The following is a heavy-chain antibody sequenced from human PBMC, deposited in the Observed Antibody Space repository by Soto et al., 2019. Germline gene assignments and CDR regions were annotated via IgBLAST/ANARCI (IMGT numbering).Heavy chain of an antibody. V-gene: IGHV3-7*01. CDR1: GSTFSSYW. Sequence: EVQLVESGGGLVQPGGSMRLSCVASGSTFSSYWMSWVRQAPGKGLEWVANINQDGSEEYYVDSVKGRFTISRDNAKNLPYLQMNSLRAEDTAVYFCARDVQWVGLVNWFDPWGQGTQVTVSS. J-gene: IGHJ5*02. CDR2: INQDGSEE. CDR3: ARDVQWVGLVNWFDP. D-gene: IGHD6-19*01.